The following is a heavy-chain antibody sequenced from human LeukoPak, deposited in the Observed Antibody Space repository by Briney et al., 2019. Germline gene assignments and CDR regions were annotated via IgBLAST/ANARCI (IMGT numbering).Heavy chain of an antibody. CDR2: INHSGST. Sequence: PSETLSLTCAVYGGSFSGYYWSWIRQPPGKGLEWIGEINHSGSTNYNPSLKSRVTISVDTSKNQFSLKLSSVTAADTAVYYCGRLDGYYYYMDVWGKGTTVTVSS. J-gene: IGHJ6*03. CDR1: GGSFSGYY. V-gene: IGHV4-34*01. CDR3: GRLDGYYYYMDV. D-gene: IGHD3-22*01.